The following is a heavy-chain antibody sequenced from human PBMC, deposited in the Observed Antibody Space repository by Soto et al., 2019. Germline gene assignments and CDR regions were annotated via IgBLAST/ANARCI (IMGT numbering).Heavy chain of an antibody. CDR2: IIPIFGTA. CDR1: GGTFSSYA. V-gene: IGHV1-69*12. CDR3: ATTRGYYDYVWASV. Sequence: QVQLVQSGAEVKKPGSSVKVSCKASGGTFSSYAISWVRQAPGQGLEWMGGIIPIFGTANYAQKFQGRVTXXAXEXXSTAYMELSSLRSEDTAVYYCATTRGYYDYVWASVWGQGTLVTVSS. J-gene: IGHJ4*02. D-gene: IGHD3-16*01.